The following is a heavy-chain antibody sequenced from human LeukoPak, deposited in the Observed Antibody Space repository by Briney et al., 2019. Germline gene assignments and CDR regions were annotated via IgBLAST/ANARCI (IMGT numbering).Heavy chain of an antibody. CDR3: TRVDHVTSGYAWDY. Sequence: GGSLRPSCAASGFTFSTYWMSWVRQAPGKGLEWVANIRQDGGEKYCVDSVKGRFTISRDNAKNSLYLQMNSLRGEDTAVYYCTRVDHVTSGYAWDYWGQGTLVTVSS. CDR1: GFTFSTYW. J-gene: IGHJ4*02. V-gene: IGHV3-7*04. D-gene: IGHD3-22*01. CDR2: IRQDGGEK.